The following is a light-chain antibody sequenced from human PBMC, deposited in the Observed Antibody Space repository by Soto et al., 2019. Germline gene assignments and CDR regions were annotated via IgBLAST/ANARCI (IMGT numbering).Light chain of an antibody. CDR1: SSNIGAGYD. CDR3: QSYDTSLSGYWV. J-gene: IGLJ3*02. CDR2: TNN. Sequence: QSVLTQPPSVSGAPGQRVTISCTGSSSNIGAGYDVHWYQQLPGTAPKLVMYTNNNRPSGVPERFSGSKSGTSASLAITGLQAEDEADYYCQSYDTSLSGYWVFGGGTQLTVL. V-gene: IGLV1-40*01.